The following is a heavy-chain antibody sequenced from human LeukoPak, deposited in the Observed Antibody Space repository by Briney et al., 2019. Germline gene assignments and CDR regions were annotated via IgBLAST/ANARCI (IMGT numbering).Heavy chain of an antibody. D-gene: IGHD3-9*01. CDR2: INPNSGGT. CDR1: GYTFTGYY. V-gene: IGHV1-2*02. CDR3: ARATIVTAYRINWFDP. Sequence: ASVKVSCKASGYTFTGYYMHWVRQAPGQGLEWMGWINPNSGGTNYAQKFQGRVTMTRDTSISTAYMELSRLRSDDTAVYYCARATIVTAYRINWFDPWGPGSMVTVSS. J-gene: IGHJ5*02.